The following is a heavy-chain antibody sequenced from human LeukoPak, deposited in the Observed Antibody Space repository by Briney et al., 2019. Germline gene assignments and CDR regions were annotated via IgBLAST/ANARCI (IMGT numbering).Heavy chain of an antibody. J-gene: IGHJ4*02. CDR1: GFTFSSYW. CDR2: INSDGSST. Sequence: GGSLRLSCAASGFTFSSYWMHWVRQAPGKGLVWVSHINSDGSSTSYADPVKGRFTISRDNAKNTLYLQMNSLRVEDTAVYYCARVAGDYGSGSEFDYWGRGTLVTVSS. D-gene: IGHD3-10*01. CDR3: ARVAGDYGSGSEFDY. V-gene: IGHV3-74*01.